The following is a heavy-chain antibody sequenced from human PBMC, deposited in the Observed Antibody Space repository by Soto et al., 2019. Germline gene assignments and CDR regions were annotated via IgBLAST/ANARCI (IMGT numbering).Heavy chain of an antibody. Sequence: QVQLQESGPGLVKPSQTLSLTCTVSGGSISSGGYYWSWIRQHPGKGLEWIGYIYYSGSTYYNPSLKRRVTISVDTSKNQFSLKLSSVTAADTAVYYCARFGDYDSSGYYYRDYWGQGTLVTVSS. J-gene: IGHJ4*02. CDR3: ARFGDYDSSGYYYRDY. D-gene: IGHD3-22*01. V-gene: IGHV4-31*03. CDR2: IYYSGST. CDR1: GGSISSGGYY.